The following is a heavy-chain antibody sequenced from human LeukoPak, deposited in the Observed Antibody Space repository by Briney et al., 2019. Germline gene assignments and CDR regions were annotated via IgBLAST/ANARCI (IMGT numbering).Heavy chain of an antibody. Sequence: GGSLRLSCAASGFTFSSFGMNWVRQAPGKGLEWVSYISSSSSTIYYADSVKGRFTISRDNARNSLYLQMNSLRAEDTAVYYCARPDGGLDYWGQGTLVTVSS. J-gene: IGHJ4*02. V-gene: IGHV3-48*04. CDR2: ISSSSSTI. D-gene: IGHD3-16*01. CDR3: ARPDGGLDY. CDR1: GFTFSSFG.